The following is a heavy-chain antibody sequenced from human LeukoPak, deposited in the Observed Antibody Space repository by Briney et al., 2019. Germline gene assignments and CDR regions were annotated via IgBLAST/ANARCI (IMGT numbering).Heavy chain of an antibody. J-gene: IGHJ4*02. CDR1: GFTFSSYE. CDR2: ISSSGSTI. V-gene: IGHV3-48*03. D-gene: IGHD3-3*01. Sequence: GGSLRLSCAASGFTFSSYEMNWVRQAPGEGLEWVSYISSSGSTIYYADSVKGRFTISRDNAKNSLYLQMNSLRAEDTAVYYCARAVYDFWSGYDYWGQGTLVTVSS. CDR3: ARAVYDFWSGYDY.